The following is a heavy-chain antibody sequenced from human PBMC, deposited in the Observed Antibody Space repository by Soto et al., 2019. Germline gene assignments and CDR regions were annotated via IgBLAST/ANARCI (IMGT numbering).Heavy chain of an antibody. V-gene: IGHV3-53*01. J-gene: IGHJ3*01. CDR2: IYSDGST. Sequence: GGSLRLSCAPSGFTVSNNYMNWVRQAPGKGLEWVSIIYSDGSTYYADYVKGRFTISRDNSKNTLYLQMDSLRAEDTAVYFCARGLKIRHDAFDLWGPGTMVTVSS. CDR1: GFTVSNNY. D-gene: IGHD3-22*01. CDR3: ARGLKIRHDAFDL.